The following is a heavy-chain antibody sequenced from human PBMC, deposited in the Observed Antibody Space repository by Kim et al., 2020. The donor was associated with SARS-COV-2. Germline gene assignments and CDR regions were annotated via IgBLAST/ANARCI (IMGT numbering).Heavy chain of an antibody. CDR1: GFTFSSYE. V-gene: IGHV3-48*03. D-gene: IGHD3-10*01. J-gene: IGHJ6*02. CDR2: ISSSGSTI. Sequence: GGSLRLSCAASGFTFSSYEMNWVRQAPGKGLEWVSYISSSGSTIYYADSVKGRFTISRDNAKNSLYLQMNSLRAEDTAVYYCARDNITMVRGVNLGPGWYYYGMDVWGQGTTVTVSS. CDR3: ARDNITMVRGVNLGPGWYYYGMDV.